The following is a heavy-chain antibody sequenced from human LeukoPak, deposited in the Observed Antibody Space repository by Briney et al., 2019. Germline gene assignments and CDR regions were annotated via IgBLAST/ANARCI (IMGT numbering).Heavy chain of an antibody. J-gene: IGHJ6*02. CDR3: ARDGALRFLEWLSSYYYYGMDV. CDR2: INHSGST. V-gene: IGHV4-34*01. CDR1: GGSISSGGYS. Sequence: SETLSLTCAVSGGSISSGGYSWSWIRQPPGKGLEWIGEINHSGSTNYNPSLKSRVTISVDTSKNQFSLKLSSVTAADTAVYYCARDGALRFLEWLSSYYYYGMDVWGQGTTVTVSS. D-gene: IGHD3-3*01.